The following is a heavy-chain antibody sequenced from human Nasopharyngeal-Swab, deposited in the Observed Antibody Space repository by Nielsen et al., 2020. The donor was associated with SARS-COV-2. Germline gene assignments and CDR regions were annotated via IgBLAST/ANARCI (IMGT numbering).Heavy chain of an antibody. Sequence: LSLTCAASGFTFSSYGMHWVRQAPGKGLEWVAVISYDGSNKYYADSVKGRFTISRDNSKNTLYLQMNSLRAEDTAVYYCARGAAAAGYYFDYWGQGTLVTVSS. CDR1: GFTFSSYG. J-gene: IGHJ4*02. CDR3: ARGAAAAGYYFDY. V-gene: IGHV3-30*03. CDR2: ISYDGSNK. D-gene: IGHD6-13*01.